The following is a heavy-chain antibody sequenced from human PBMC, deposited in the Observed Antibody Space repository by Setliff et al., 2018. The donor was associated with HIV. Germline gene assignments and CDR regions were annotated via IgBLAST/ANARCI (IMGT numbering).Heavy chain of an antibody. CDR2: ISSSGSTK. CDR3: ARDKLTGESILDY. J-gene: IGHJ4*02. V-gene: IGHV3-48*03. Sequence: GGSLRLSCAASGFSFSRYEMNWVRQAPGKGLQWVSYISSSGSTKYYVDSVKGRFTISRDNTENSLYLQMNSLRAEDTAVYYCARDKLTGESILDYWGQGALVTVSS. D-gene: IGHD7-27*01. CDR1: GFSFSRYE.